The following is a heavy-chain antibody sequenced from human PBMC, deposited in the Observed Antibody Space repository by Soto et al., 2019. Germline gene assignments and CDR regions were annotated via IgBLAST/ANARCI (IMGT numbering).Heavy chain of an antibody. CDR1: GFTFSDYY. Sequence: GGSLRLSCAASGFTFSDYYMSWIRQAPGKGLEWVSYISSSGSTIYYADSVKGRFTISRDNAKNSLYLQMNSLRAEDTAVYYCARQKYCTNGVCYTPLYYYYMDVWGKGTTVTVSS. CDR2: ISSSGSTI. J-gene: IGHJ6*03. D-gene: IGHD2-8*01. V-gene: IGHV3-11*01. CDR3: ARQKYCTNGVCYTPLYYYYMDV.